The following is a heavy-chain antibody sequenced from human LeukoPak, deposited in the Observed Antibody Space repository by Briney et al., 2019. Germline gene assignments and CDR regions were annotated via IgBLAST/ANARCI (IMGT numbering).Heavy chain of an antibody. J-gene: IGHJ4*02. CDR1: GGSISSGGYS. Sequence: SETLSLTCAVSGGSISSGGYSWSWIRQPPGKSLGWIGYIYHSGSTYYNPSLKSRVTISVDRSKTQFSLKLSSVTAAETAVYYCARHNPTYGDFDYWGEGTLVTVSS. CDR2: IYHSGST. D-gene: IGHD1-14*01. CDR3: ARHNPTYGDFDY. V-gene: IGHV4-30-2*01.